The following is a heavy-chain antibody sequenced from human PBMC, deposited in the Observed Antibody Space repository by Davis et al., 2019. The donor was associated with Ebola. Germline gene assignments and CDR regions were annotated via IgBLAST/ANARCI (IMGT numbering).Heavy chain of an antibody. CDR2: INPSGGST. J-gene: IGHJ4*02. CDR3: ARVGAYYYDSSGYFDY. D-gene: IGHD3-22*01. V-gene: IGHV1-46*01. CDR1: GYTFTGYY. Sequence: ASVKVSCKTSGYTFTGYYMHWVRQAPGQGLEWMGWINPSGGSTSYAQKFQGRVTMTRDTSTSTVYMELSSLRSEDTAVYYCARVGAYYYDSSGYFDYWGQGTLVTVSS.